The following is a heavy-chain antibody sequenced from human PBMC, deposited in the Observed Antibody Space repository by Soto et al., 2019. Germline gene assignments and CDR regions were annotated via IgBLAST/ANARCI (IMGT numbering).Heavy chain of an antibody. CDR3: ARAPPPTYL. CDR1: GYTFTSYA. J-gene: IGHJ5*02. V-gene: IGHV1-18*01. Sequence: QVQLVQSGAEVKKPGASVKVSCKASGYTFTSYAISWVRQAPGQGLEWMGWINAYNSHTNYAQKLRGRVTMTTVTSTSTASMELRSLRSAATAVYYCARAPPPTYLWGQGTLVTVSS. CDR2: INAYNSHT.